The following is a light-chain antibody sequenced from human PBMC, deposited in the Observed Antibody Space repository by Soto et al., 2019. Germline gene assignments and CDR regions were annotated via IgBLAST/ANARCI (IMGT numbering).Light chain of an antibody. CDR3: QHYGSSWT. V-gene: IGKV3-20*01. CDR2: GAS. J-gene: IGKJ1*01. Sequence: EIVLTQSPGTLSLSPGGRATLSCRASQTVSSNYLAWFQQKGGQAPRLLIFGASSRAAGIPDRFSGSVSGTDFILTISRLEREDFAVYYCQHYGSSWTFGQGTKVDIK. CDR1: QTVSSNY.